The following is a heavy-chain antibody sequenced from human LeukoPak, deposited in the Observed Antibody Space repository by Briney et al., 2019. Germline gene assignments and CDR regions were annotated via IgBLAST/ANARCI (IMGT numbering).Heavy chain of an antibody. J-gene: IGHJ6*04. D-gene: IGHD2-2*01. V-gene: IGHV3-21*01. Sequence: GGSLRLSCAASGFTFYNYAMSWVRQAPGKGLEGVSSTSSGSSYIYYADSVKGRFTISRDDAKNSLYLQMNSLRAEDTAVYYCARYCGSSRCLYYYHMDVWGKGTTVTVSS. CDR2: TSSGSSYI. CDR1: GFTFYNYA. CDR3: ARYCGSSRCLYYYHMDV.